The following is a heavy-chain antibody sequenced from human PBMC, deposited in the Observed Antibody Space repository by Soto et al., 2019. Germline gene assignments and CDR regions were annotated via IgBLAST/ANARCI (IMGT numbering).Heavy chain of an antibody. J-gene: IGHJ6*03. Sequence: GGSLRLSCAASGFTFSSYAMSWVRQAPGKGLEWVSAISGSGGSTYYADSVKGRFTISRDNSKNTLYLQMNSLRAEDTAVYYCAKSGSYCSGGSCYSPYYYYYYMDVWGKGTTVTVSS. D-gene: IGHD2-15*01. CDR1: GFTFSSYA. V-gene: IGHV3-23*01. CDR2: ISGSGGST. CDR3: AKSGSYCSGGSCYSPYYYYYYMDV.